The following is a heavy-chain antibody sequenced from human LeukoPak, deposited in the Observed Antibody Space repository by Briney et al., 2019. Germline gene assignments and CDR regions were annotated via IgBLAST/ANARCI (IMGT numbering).Heavy chain of an antibody. Sequence: NPSETLSLTCTVSGGSISSSSYYWVWIRQPPGKGLEWIGSIYYSGSTYYNPSLKSRVTISVDTSKNQFSLKLSSVTAADTAVYYCARQSGVYSSGWYSGYYYGMDVWGQGTTVTVSS. J-gene: IGHJ6*02. D-gene: IGHD6-19*01. CDR3: ARQSGVYSSGWYSGYYYGMDV. CDR1: GGSISSSSYY. V-gene: IGHV4-39*01. CDR2: IYYSGST.